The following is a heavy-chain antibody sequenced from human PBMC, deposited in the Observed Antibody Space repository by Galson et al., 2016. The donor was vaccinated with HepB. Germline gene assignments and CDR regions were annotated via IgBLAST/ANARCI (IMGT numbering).Heavy chain of an antibody. CDR2: IIPIFVTA. V-gene: IGHV1-69*13. CDR1: GGTFSNYA. J-gene: IGHJ4*02. Sequence: SVKVSCKASGGTFSNYAISWVRQAPGQGLEWMGGIIPIFVTANYAQKFQGRVTITADESTNTVYMELSSLRSEDTAVYYCARVKSTYYYDSSGYYPLVYWGQGTLVTVSS. CDR3: ARVKSTYYYDSSGYYPLVY. D-gene: IGHD3-22*01.